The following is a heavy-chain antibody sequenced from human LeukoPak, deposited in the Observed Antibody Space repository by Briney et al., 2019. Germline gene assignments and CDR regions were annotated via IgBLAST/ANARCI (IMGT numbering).Heavy chain of an antibody. Sequence: GESLKISCKGSGYSFTSYWIGRVRQMPGKGLEWMGIIYPGDSDTRYSPSFQGQVTISADKSISTAYLQWSSLKASDTAMYYCATRSSTAGDAFDIWGQGTMVTVSS. V-gene: IGHV5-51*01. D-gene: IGHD6-6*01. CDR1: GYSFTSYW. CDR3: ATRSSTAGDAFDI. CDR2: IYPGDSDT. J-gene: IGHJ3*02.